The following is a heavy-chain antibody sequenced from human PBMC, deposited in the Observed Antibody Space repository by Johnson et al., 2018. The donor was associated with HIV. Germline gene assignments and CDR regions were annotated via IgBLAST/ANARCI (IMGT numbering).Heavy chain of an antibody. D-gene: IGHD6-13*01. CDR1: GFTVSYNY. J-gene: IGHJ3*02. V-gene: IGHV3-53*01. CDR2: IYSGGNT. CDR3: TAALRVKGI. Sequence: VQLVESGGGLIQPGGSLRLSCVASGFTVSYNYMNWVRQAPGKGLEWVSVIYSGGNTFYADSVKGRFTISRDESKNMMYLQMNSLKTEDTAVYYCTAALRVKGIWGQGTMVTVSS.